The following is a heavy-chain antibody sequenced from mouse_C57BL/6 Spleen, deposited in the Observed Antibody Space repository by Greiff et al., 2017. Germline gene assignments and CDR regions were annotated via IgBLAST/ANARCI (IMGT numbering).Heavy chain of an antibody. D-gene: IGHD1-1*01. CDR1: GYTFTSYW. Sequence: EVQLQQSGTVLARPGASVKMSCKTSGYTFTSYWMHWVKQRPGQGLEWIGAIYPGNSDTSYNQKFKGKAKLTAVTSASTAYMELSSLTNEDSAVYYCTRSFYYYGSSLYAMDYWGQGTSVTVSS. CDR3: TRSFYYYGSSLYAMDY. J-gene: IGHJ4*01. V-gene: IGHV1-5*01. CDR2: IYPGNSDT.